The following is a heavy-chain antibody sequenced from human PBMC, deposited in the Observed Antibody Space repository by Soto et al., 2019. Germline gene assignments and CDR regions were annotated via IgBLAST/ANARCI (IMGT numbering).Heavy chain of an antibody. V-gene: IGHV1-18*01. J-gene: IGHJ4*02. D-gene: IGHD3-9*01. Sequence: QGKLVQSGAEVRKPGASVKVSCTASGYKFTSFGINWVRQAPGQGLEWMGWINVHNGNTEYAQNLRGRVTMTTDTSTNPANVELRSLTSDDTAVYYCARHYDILTVYFSGSHYWGQGTLVTVSS. CDR3: ARHYDILTVYFSGSHY. CDR1: GYKFTSFG. CDR2: INVHNGNT.